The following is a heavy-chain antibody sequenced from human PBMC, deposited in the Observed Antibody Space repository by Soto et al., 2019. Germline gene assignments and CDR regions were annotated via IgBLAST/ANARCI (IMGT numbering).Heavy chain of an antibody. CDR2: IWYDGSNK. Sequence: QVQLVESGGGVVQPGRSLRLSCAASGFTFSSYGMHWVRQAPGKGLEWVAVIWYDGSNKYYADSVKGRFTISRDNSKNTLYQQMNSLRADETAVYYCARVMSSGWYYYYYGTDVWGQGTTVTVSS. V-gene: IGHV3-33*01. CDR1: GFTFSSYG. CDR3: ARVMSSGWYYYYYGTDV. D-gene: IGHD6-19*01. J-gene: IGHJ6*02.